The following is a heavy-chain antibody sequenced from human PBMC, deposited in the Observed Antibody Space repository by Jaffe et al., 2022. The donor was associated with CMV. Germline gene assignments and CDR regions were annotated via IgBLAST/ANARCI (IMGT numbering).Heavy chain of an antibody. CDR3: AKAGSSPSLGSGADPTRGMDV. CDR1: GFTFSRYA. V-gene: IGHV3-23*01. D-gene: IGHD2-8*02. CDR2: MSGSGEST. Sequence: EEQLLESGGGLAQPGGSLRLSCAASGFTFSRYAMSWVRQATGKGLEWVSGMSGSGESTYYADSVRGRFTIFRDNSKNTLNLQMDSLTAEDTAIYYCAKAGSSPSLGSGADPTRGMDVWGQGTTVTVSS. J-gene: IGHJ6*02.